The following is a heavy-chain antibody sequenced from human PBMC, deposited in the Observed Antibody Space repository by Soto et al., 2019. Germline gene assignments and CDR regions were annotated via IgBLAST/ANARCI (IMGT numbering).Heavy chain of an antibody. CDR3: ARDPIADRPVA. Sequence: EVQLVESGGGLVKPGGSLRLSCAASGFTFSSYSMNWVRQAPGKGLEWVSSISSSSSYIYYADSVKGRFTIPRDNAKNSLYLQMNSLRAEDTAVYYCARDPIADRPVAWGQGTLVTVSS. CDR1: GFTFSSYS. CDR2: ISSSSSYI. V-gene: IGHV3-21*01. J-gene: IGHJ5*02. D-gene: IGHD6-6*01.